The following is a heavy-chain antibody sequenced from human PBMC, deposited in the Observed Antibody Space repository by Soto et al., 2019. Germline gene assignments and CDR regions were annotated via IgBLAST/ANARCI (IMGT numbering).Heavy chain of an antibody. CDR3: TRHYGDYNYYGMDV. V-gene: IGHV3-73*01. CDR2: IRSKANSYAT. CDR1: GFTFSGPA. D-gene: IGHD4-17*01. J-gene: IGHJ6*02. Sequence: GSLRLSCAASGFTFSGPAMHWVRQASGKGLEWVGRIRSKANSYATAYAASVKGRFTISRDDSKNTAYLQMNSLKTEDTAVYYCTRHYGDYNYYGMDVWGQGTTVTVSS.